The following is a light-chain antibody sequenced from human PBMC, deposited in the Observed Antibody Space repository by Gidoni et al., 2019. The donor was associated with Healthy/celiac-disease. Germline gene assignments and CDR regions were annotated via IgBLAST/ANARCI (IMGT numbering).Light chain of an antibody. CDR1: QSVLYSSNNKNY. Sequence: DIVLTLSPDSLAVSLGERATIDCKSSQSVLYSSNNKNYLAWYQQKPGQPPKLLIYWASTRESGVPDRFSGSGSGTDFTLTISSLQAEDVAVYYCQQDYSTPLTFGGGTKVEIK. CDR3: QQDYSTPLT. J-gene: IGKJ4*01. CDR2: WAS. V-gene: IGKV4-1*01.